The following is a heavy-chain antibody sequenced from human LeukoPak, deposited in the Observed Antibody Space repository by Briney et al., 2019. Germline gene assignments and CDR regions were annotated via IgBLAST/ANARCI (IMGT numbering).Heavy chain of an antibody. CDR1: GGSFSGYY. V-gene: IGHV4-34*01. J-gene: IGHJ6*02. CDR2: IYYSGST. D-gene: IGHD2-8*02. Sequence: SETLSLTCAVYGGSFSGYYWSWIRQPPGKGLEWIGSIYYSGSTYYNPSLKSRVTISVDTSKNQFSLKLSSVTAADTAVYYCAIRSGGYYYYGMDVWGQGTTVTVSS. CDR3: AIRSGGYYYYGMDV.